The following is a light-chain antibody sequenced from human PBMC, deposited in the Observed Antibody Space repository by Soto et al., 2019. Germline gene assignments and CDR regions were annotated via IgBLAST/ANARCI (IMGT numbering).Light chain of an antibody. CDR2: DVS. CDR3: SSYTTSPYL. CDR1: SSDVGGYNY. V-gene: IGLV2-14*01. Sequence: QSVLTQPASVSGSPGQSITISCTGTSSDVGGYNYVSWYQQHPGKAPKLMIYDVSNRPSGVSNRFSGSKSGNTASLTISGLQAEYEADYYCSSYTTSPYLFGTGPKLTVL. J-gene: IGLJ1*01.